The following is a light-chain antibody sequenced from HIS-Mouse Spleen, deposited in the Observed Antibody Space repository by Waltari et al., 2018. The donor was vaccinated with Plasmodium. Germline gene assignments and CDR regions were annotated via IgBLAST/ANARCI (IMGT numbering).Light chain of an antibody. J-gene: IGKJ1*01. V-gene: IGKV1-39*01. CDR1: QSISSY. Sequence: DIQMTQSPSSLSASVGDRVTITCRASQSISSYLNWYQQKPGKAPKLLIYAASSLQSGVPSRCSGSGSGTDFTLTISSLQPEDFATYYCQQNYNTWTFGQGTKVEIK. CDR3: QQNYNTWT. CDR2: AAS.